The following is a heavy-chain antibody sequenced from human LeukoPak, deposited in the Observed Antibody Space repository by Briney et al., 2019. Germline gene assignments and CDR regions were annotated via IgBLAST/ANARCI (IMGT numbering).Heavy chain of an antibody. J-gene: IGHJ5*02. CDR1: GFTFSSYA. D-gene: IGHD4-17*01. CDR3: ASVPLMTTVTTPNP. V-gene: IGHV3-23*01. Sequence: GGSLRLSCAASGFTFSSYAMSWVRQAPGKGLEWVSAISGSGGSTYYADSVKGRFTISRDNSKNTLYLQMNSLRAEDTAVYYCASVPLMTTVTTPNPWGQGTLVTVSS. CDR2: ISGSGGST.